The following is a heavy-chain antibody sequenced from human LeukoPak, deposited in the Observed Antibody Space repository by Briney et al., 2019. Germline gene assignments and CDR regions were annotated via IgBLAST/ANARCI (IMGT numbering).Heavy chain of an antibody. Sequence: SETLSLTCTVSGGSISSYYWSWIRQPPGKGLEWIGYIYYSGSTNYNPSLKSRVTISVDTSKNQFSLKLSSVTAADTAVYYCARDHRHYDILTGYYLRYNWFDPWGQGTLVTVSS. V-gene: IGHV4-59*01. CDR1: GGSISSYY. J-gene: IGHJ5*02. CDR3: ARDHRHYDILTGYYLRYNWFDP. CDR2: IYYSGST. D-gene: IGHD3-9*01.